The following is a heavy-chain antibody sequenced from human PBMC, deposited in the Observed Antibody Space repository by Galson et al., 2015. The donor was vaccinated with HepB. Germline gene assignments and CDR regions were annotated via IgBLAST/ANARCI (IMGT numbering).Heavy chain of an antibody. V-gene: IGHV3-21*01. CDR1: GFSFNIYN. CDR3: ARGGGYCSA. D-gene: IGHD2-15*01. CDR2: ISRSSGDI. Sequence: SLRLSCAASGFSFNIYNMNWVRQAPGKGLEWVSSISRSSGDISYTDSVRGRFTISRDNANNSLYLQISSLRVEDTAVYYCARGGGYCSAWGQGTLVTVSS. J-gene: IGHJ5*02.